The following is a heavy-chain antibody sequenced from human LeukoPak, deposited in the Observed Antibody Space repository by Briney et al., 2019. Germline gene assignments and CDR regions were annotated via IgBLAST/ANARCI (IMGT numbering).Heavy chain of an antibody. CDR2: IYSSGST. J-gene: IGHJ4*02. D-gene: IGHD2-2*01. V-gene: IGHV4-4*07. CDR3: ARESNSAYLFDY. Sequence: SETLSLTCTVSGGSISSYYWSWLRQPAGKGLEWIGRIYSSGSTNYAPSLKSRVTMSVDTSKNQFSLKLSPMTAADTAVYYCARESNSAYLFDYWGQGTLVTVSS. CDR1: GGSISSYY.